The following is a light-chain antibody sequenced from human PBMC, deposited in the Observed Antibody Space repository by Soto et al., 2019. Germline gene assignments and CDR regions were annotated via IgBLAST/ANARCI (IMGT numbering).Light chain of an antibody. Sequence: EIVMTQSPSTLSVSPGDRATLSCRASQNINRNLAWYQQKPGLAPRLPVFDASTRATGIPARFRGSGSGTEFTLTISALQSEDSALYYCHQYNDWPSGTFGQGTKVEI. CDR2: DAS. CDR1: QNINRN. J-gene: IGKJ1*01. CDR3: HQYNDWPSGT. V-gene: IGKV3-15*01.